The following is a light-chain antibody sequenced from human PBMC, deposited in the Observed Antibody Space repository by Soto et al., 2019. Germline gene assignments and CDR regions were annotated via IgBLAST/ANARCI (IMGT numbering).Light chain of an antibody. CDR2: EVS. CDR1: SSDIGGYNY. V-gene: IGLV2-14*01. Sequence: LTQPASVSGSPGQSITISCTGTSSDIGGYNYVSWYQQHPGKAPKLMIYEVSNRPSGVSNRFSGSKSGNTASLTISGLQAEDEADYYCSSYTSSSTYVFGTGTKVTVL. J-gene: IGLJ1*01. CDR3: SSYTSSSTYV.